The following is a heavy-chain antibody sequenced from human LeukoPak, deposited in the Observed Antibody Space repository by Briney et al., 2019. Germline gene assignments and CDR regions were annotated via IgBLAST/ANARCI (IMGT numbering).Heavy chain of an antibody. D-gene: IGHD3-3*01. J-gene: IGHJ4*02. CDR3: AREPRGHYDFWSGYGYFDY. CDR1: GFTFSDYY. V-gene: IGHV3-11*01. CDR2: ISSSGSTI. Sequence: GGSLRLSCAASGFTFSDYYMSWIRQAPGKGLEWVSYISSSGSTIYYADSVKGRFTISRDNAKNSLYLQMNSLRAEDTAVYYCAREPRGHYDFWSGYGYFDYWGQGTLVTVSS.